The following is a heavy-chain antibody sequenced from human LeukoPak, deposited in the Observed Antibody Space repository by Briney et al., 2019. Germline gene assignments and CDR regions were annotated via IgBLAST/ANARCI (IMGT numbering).Heavy chain of an antibody. CDR2: IFHSGNT. J-gene: IGHJ6*02. CDR1: GGSRINAGW. CDR3: ARDLGYYYGLDI. V-gene: IGHV4-4*02. Sequence: SETLSLTCDVSGGSRINAGWWSWVRQPPGKGLEWIGEIFHSGNTKYNPSLESRVTISVDKSNHQFTLEMKSVTAADTAIYYCARDLGYYYGLDIWSRGTTVTVSS. D-gene: IGHD3-16*01.